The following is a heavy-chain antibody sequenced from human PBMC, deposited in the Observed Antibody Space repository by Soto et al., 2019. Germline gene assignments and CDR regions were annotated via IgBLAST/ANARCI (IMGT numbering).Heavy chain of an antibody. J-gene: IGHJ4*02. Sequence: EVQLLESGGGLVQPGGSLSLSCAASGFTFSSYAMSWVRQAPGKGLEWVSVISGSGDSTYYADSVKGRFTISRDNSKNTLYLQMNSLRAEDTAVYYCAKRAWGYFYFDYWGQGTLVTVSS. CDR2: ISGSGDST. V-gene: IGHV3-23*01. D-gene: IGHD1-26*01. CDR1: GFTFSSYA. CDR3: AKRAWGYFYFDY.